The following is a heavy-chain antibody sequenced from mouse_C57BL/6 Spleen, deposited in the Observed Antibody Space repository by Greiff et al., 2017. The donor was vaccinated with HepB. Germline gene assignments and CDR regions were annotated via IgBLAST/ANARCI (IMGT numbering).Heavy chain of an antibody. J-gene: IGHJ3*01. D-gene: IGHD1-1*01. Sequence: EVQLQQPGPELVKPGASVKLSCKASGYTFTSYWMHWVKQRPGQGLEWIGWIDPENGDTAYASKFPGKATITADTSSNTAYLQLSSLTSEDTAVYYCTQVSDYYGRSSYWGQGTLVTVSA. CDR3: TQVSDYYGRSSY. V-gene: IGHV14-4*01. CDR2: IDPENGDT. CDR1: GYTFTSYW.